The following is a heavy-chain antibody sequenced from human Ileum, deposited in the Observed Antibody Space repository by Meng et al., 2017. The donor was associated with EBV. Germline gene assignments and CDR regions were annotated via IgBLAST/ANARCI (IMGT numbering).Heavy chain of an antibody. V-gene: IGHV4-61*01. CDR1: GGSVSSAHSF. CDR2: MSYSGST. CDR3: AGDPHSGSPH. Sequence: GQLRESGPGLVKPAATLSLTCTVSGGSVSSAHSFWTWIRQPPGKGLEWIGYMSYSGSTNYSPPLESRVTISVDTSKNQFSLKLSSVTAADTAVYYCAGDPHSGSPHWGQGTLVTVSS. D-gene: IGHD1-26*01. J-gene: IGHJ4*02.